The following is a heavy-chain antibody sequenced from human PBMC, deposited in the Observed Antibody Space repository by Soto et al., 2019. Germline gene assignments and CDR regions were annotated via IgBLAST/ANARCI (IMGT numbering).Heavy chain of an antibody. Sequence: GASVKVSCKVSGYTLTDLSMQWVRQAPRKGLEWMGGFDPEDGETIYAQKFQGRVTMTEDTATDTAYMELSSVTAADTAVYYCARGVPIYLVGDYIWGSYRSGYYYYYMDVWGKGTTVTVS. CDR1: GYTLTDLS. CDR3: ARGVPIYLVGDYIWGSYRSGYYYYYMDV. V-gene: IGHV1-24*01. J-gene: IGHJ6*03. CDR2: FDPEDGET. D-gene: IGHD3-16*02.